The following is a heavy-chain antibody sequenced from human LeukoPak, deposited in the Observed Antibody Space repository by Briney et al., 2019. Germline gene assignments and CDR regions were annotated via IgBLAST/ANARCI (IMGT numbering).Heavy chain of an antibody. V-gene: IGHV4-59*12. J-gene: IGHJ4*02. D-gene: IGHD2-8*01. CDR3: SRENGAFSPFGY. CDR1: GGSIRTYY. CDR2: IHYSGST. Sequence: PSETLSLTCTVSGGSIRTYYWSWIRQPPGKGLEWIAYIHYSGSTNYNPSLKSRVTMSIDTSKNQFSLTLTSVTAADTAVYYCSRENGAFSPFGYWGQGTLVTVLS.